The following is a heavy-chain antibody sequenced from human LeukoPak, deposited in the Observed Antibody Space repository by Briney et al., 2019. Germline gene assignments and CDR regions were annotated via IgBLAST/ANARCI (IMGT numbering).Heavy chain of an antibody. J-gene: IGHJ6*03. CDR3: ARAPSFTRHYYYYYYMDV. V-gene: IGHV4-59*01. D-gene: IGHD3-10*01. Sequence: SETLSLTCTVSGGSISSYYWSWIRQPPGKGLEWIGYIYYSGSTNYNPSLKSRVTISVGTSKNQFSLKLSSVTAADTAVYYCARAPSFTRHYYYYYYMDVWGKGTTVTISS. CDR1: GGSISSYY. CDR2: IYYSGST.